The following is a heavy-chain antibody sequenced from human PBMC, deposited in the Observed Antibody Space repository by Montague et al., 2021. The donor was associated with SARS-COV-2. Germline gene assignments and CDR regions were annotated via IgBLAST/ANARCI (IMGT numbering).Heavy chain of an antibody. J-gene: IGHJ4*02. V-gene: IGHV3-21*01. CDR2: IQTGSDYI. CDR3: ARDNSGWSRDY. CDR1: GFTFSDSS. Sequence: SLSLSLSASGFTFSDSSMTWVRQTPGKGLEWVSTIQTGSDYIYYAESLKGRFTISRDDAQNSLFLQMNGLTADDTAVYYCARDNSGWSRDYWGQGTLVTVSS. D-gene: IGHD6-13*01.